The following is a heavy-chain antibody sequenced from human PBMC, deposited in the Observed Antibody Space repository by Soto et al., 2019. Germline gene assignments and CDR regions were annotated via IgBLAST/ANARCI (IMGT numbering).Heavy chain of an antibody. D-gene: IGHD4-17*01. CDR1: GGTFSTFG. Sequence: SVKVSCKASGGTFSTFGISWGRQAPGQGLEWMGGIIPFFGTARYSQKFEDRITITADESTNTVYMDLRSLTSEDTAIYYCAKSAPMDAGDKYYYDFWGQGALVTVSS. CDR2: IIPFFGTA. V-gene: IGHV1-69*13. J-gene: IGHJ4*02. CDR3: AKSAPMDAGDKYYYDF.